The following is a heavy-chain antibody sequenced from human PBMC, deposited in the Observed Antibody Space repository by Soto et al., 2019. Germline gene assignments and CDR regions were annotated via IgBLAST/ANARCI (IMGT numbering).Heavy chain of an antibody. J-gene: IGHJ4*02. CDR3: ARWVEVSLDYFDS. CDR2: MHHSGRT. V-gene: IGHV4-31*03. D-gene: IGHD2-15*01. Sequence: SETLSLTCTVSGAYMRNDYYYWSWVCQNPGKDLEWIGHMHHSGRTHYNPSLKSRVAISVDTSKNQFSLYLNSVTAADTAVYYCARWVEVSLDYFDSWGQGTPVTVS. CDR1: GAYMRNDYYY.